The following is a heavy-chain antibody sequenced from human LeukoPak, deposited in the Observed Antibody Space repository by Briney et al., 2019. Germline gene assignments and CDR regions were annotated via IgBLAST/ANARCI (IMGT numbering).Heavy chain of an antibody. Sequence: GESLKISCQGSGYNFATYWIVWVRQMPGKGLEWMGIIYPGNSHTRYSPSFQGQVTISADTSISTAYLHWSSLQSSDTAMYYCAKFHATWYGDTWGQGTLVTVSS. CDR2: IYPGNSHT. J-gene: IGHJ4*02. CDR1: GYNFATYW. V-gene: IGHV5-51*01. D-gene: IGHD6-13*01. CDR3: AKFHATWYGDT.